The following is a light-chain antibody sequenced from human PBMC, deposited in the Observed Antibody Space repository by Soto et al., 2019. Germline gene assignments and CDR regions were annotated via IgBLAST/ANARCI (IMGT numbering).Light chain of an antibody. V-gene: IGKV1-5*03. CDR3: QQYNSYSRT. Sequence: DIQMTQSPSTLSASVGDRVTITCRGSQSISSWLAWYQQKPGKAPKLLIYKASSLESGVPSRFSGSGSVTEFTLTISSLQPDDFATYYCQQYNSYSRTFGQGTKVEIK. J-gene: IGKJ1*01. CDR1: QSISSW. CDR2: KAS.